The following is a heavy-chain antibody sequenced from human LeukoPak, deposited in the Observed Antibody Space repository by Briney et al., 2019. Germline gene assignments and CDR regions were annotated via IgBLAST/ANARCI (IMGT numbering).Heavy chain of an antibody. D-gene: IGHD3-9*01. CDR1: GYTFTSYA. Sequence: ASVKVSCKASGYTFTSYAMHWVRQAPGQRLEWMGWINAGNGNTKYSQKFQGRVTITMDTSPSTAYMALSSLRSEETAVYYCAREGYFDWFPVNFDYWGQGTLVTVSS. J-gene: IGHJ4*02. CDR2: INAGNGNT. V-gene: IGHV1-3*01. CDR3: AREGYFDWFPVNFDY.